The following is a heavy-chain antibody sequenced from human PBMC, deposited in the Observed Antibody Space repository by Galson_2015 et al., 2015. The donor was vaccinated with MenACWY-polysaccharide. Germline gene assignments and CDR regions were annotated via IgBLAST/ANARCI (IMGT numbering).Heavy chain of an antibody. D-gene: IGHD2-15*01. CDR2: IQYDGSKI. Sequence: SLRLSCAASGIRFSGSDMHWVRQAPGKGLEWVAVIQYDGSKIVYADSVKGRFTVSRDNSKNTLYLEMNSLRAEDTAVYYCAREGSRIVFHAFDIWGQGTMVTVSS. J-gene: IGHJ3*02. V-gene: IGHV3-33*05. CDR1: GIRFSGSD. CDR3: AREGSRIVFHAFDI.